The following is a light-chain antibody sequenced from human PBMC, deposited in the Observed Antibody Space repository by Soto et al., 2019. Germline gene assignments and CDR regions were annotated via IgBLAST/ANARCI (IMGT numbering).Light chain of an antibody. Sequence: QSVLTQPPSVSGAPGQRVTISCTGSSSNIGAGYDVHWYQQLPGTAPTLLISGITDRPSGVPDRFSGPKSSTSASLAITGLQTEYEADYNCQSFDRSLTAWVFGGGTKLTVL. V-gene: IGLV1-40*01. CDR3: QSFDRSLTAWV. CDR1: SSNIGAGYD. J-gene: IGLJ3*02. CDR2: GIT.